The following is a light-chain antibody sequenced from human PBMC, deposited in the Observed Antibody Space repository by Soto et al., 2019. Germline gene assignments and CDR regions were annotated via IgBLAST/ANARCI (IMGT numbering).Light chain of an antibody. CDR1: QDISSN. J-gene: IGKJ4*01. Sequence: DIQLTQSPSSLSASVGDRVTITCQASQDISSNLNWYQQKPGKKPNLPIYDASDLETGVPSRFSGSGSGTFFSITINSLQPEDNAAYYCQNYNNGDPLTFGEGTKVDIK. V-gene: IGKV1-33*01. CDR3: QNYNNGDPLT. CDR2: DAS.